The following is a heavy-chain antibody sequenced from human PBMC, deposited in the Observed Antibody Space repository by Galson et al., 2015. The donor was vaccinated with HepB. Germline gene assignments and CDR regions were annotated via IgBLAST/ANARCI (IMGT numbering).Heavy chain of an antibody. CDR1: GDSVSSNSAA. Sequence: CAISGDSVSSNSAAWNWIRQSPSRGLEWLGRTYYRSKWYNDYAVSVKSRIVVNPDTSKNQFSLQLNSVTPEDTAVYYCALLVGGRVDSWGQGTLVTVSS. J-gene: IGHJ4*02. D-gene: IGHD3-10*01. V-gene: IGHV6-1*01. CDR2: TYYRSKWYN. CDR3: ALLVGGRVDS.